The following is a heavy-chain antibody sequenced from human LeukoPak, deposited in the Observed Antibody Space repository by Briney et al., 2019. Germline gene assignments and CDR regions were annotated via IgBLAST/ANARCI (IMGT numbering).Heavy chain of an antibody. V-gene: IGHV4-31*03. CDR3: ARDRMYDSSLLDY. D-gene: IGHD3-22*01. J-gene: IGHJ4*02. Sequence: PSETLSLTCTVSGGSISSGGYYWSWIRQHPGKGLEWIGYIYYSGSTYYNPSLKSRVTISVDTSKNQFSLKLSSVTAADTAVYYCARDRMYDSSLLDYWGQGTLVTVSS. CDR1: GGSISSGGYY. CDR2: IYYSGST.